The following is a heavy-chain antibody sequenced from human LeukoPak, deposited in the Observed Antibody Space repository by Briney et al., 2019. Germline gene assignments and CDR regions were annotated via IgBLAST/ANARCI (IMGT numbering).Heavy chain of an antibody. CDR1: GFTFSSYE. J-gene: IGHJ4*02. V-gene: IGHV3-48*03. CDR2: ISSSGSTI. D-gene: IGHD3-22*01. Sequence: PAGSLRLSCAASGFTFSSYEMNWVRQAPGKGLEWVSYISSSGSTIYYADSVKGRFTISRDNAKNSLYLQMDSLRAEDTAVYYCARGLYYYDSSAPYYFDYWGQGTLVTVSS. CDR3: ARGLYYYDSSAPYYFDY.